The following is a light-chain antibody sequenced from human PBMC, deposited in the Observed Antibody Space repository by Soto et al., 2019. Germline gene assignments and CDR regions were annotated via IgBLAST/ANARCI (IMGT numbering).Light chain of an antibody. V-gene: IGLV2-11*01. CDR2: EIS. CDR1: SSEVGRHNI. CDR3: CAHTEKSPHV. Sequence: QSALTQPRSVSGAPGQSVTISCTGTSSEVGRHNIVSWYQQHPGKVPRLIIYEISKRSSGVPDRFSGSKSGSTASLIISGLHVEDEAYYYCCAHTEKSPHVFGTGTKLTVL. J-gene: IGLJ1*01.